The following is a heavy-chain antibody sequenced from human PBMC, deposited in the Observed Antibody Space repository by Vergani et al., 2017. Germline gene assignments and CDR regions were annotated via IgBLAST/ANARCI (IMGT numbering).Heavy chain of an antibody. J-gene: IGHJ4*02. CDR3: ASGYSSGWTFDY. Sequence: QLQLQESGPGLVKPSETLSLTCTVSGGSISSSPYYWGWIRQPPGKGLVWFGIFYYIGSTYYNPSLKSRVTISVATSKNQVSLKLSAVTAADTAVYYCASGYSSGWTFDYWGQGTLVTVSS. V-gene: IGHV4-39*01. D-gene: IGHD6-19*01. CDR2: FYYIGST. CDR1: GGSISSSPYY.